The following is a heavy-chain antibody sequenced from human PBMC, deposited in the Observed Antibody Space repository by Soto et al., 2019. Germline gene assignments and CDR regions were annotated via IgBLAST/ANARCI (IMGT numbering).Heavy chain of an antibody. V-gene: IGHV3-74*01. D-gene: IGHD3-3*01. Sequence: EVQLVESGGGLVQPGGSLRLSCAASGFTFSSYWMHWVRQAPGKGLVWVSRINSDGSSTSYADSVKGRFTISRDNDKNTLYLQMNSVGAEDTSVYYCARGPGSFWSGLGTECWFDPWGQGTLVTVSS. CDR2: INSDGSST. CDR3: ARGPGSFWSGLGTECWFDP. J-gene: IGHJ5*02. CDR1: GFTFSSYW.